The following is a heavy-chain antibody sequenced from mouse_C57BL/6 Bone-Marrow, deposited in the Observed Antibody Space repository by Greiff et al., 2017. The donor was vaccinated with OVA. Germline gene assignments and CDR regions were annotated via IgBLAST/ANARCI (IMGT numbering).Heavy chain of an antibody. Sequence: EVQLQESGPGLVKPSQSLSLTCSVTGYSITSGYYCNWIRQFPGNKLEWMGYISYDGSNNYNPSLKNRISITRDTSKNQFFLKLNSVTTEDTATYYCAREGVGNAMDYWGQGTSVTVSS. CDR2: ISYDGSN. CDR1: GYSITSGYY. J-gene: IGHJ4*01. D-gene: IGHD1-1*01. V-gene: IGHV3-6*01. CDR3: AREGVGNAMDY.